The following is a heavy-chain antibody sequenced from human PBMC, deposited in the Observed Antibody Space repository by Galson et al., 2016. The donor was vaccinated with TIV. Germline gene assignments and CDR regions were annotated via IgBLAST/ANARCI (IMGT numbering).Heavy chain of an antibody. CDR1: GFTFRSHA. CDR2: ISYDGINK. J-gene: IGHJ4*02. CDR3: ARETGCGGDCYYFDY. D-gene: IGHD2-21*02. V-gene: IGHV3-30*01. Sequence: SLRLSCAASGFTFRSHAMHWVRQAPCKGLEWVADISYDGINKYYADSVKGRFTVSRDNSKSTLYLQLNSLRTEDTAVYYCARETGCGGDCYYFDYWGQGTLVTVSS.